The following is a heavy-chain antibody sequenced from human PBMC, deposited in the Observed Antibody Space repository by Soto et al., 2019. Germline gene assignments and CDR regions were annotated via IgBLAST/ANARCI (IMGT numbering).Heavy chain of an antibody. CDR3: ARGGSSGWHPDEATRGEVY. Sequence: GGSLRLSCAASGFTFSSYEMNWVRQAPGKGLEWVSYISSSGSTIYYADSVKGRFTISRDNAKNSLYLQMNSLRAEDTAVYYCARGGSSGWHPDEATRGEVYWGQGTLVTVSS. D-gene: IGHD6-19*01. CDR2: ISSSGSTI. V-gene: IGHV3-48*03. CDR1: GFTFSSYE. J-gene: IGHJ4*02.